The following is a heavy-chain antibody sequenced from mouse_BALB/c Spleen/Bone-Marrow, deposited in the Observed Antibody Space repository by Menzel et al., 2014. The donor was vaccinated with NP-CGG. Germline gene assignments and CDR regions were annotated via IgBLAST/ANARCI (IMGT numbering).Heavy chain of an antibody. Sequence: EVQVVESGGGLVQPGGSRKLSCAASGFTFSGFGMHWVRQAPEKGLEWVAYISRGSSTIYYADTVKGRFTISRDNPKNTLFLQMTSLRSEDTAMYYCARKGAMITHYYAMDYWGQGTSVTVSS. V-gene: IGHV5-17*02. J-gene: IGHJ4*01. CDR3: ARKGAMITHYYAMDY. D-gene: IGHD2-4*01. CDR1: GFTFSGFG. CDR2: ISRGSSTI.